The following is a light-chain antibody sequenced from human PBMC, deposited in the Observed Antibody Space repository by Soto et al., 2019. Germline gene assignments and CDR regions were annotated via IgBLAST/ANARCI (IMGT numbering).Light chain of an antibody. CDR2: EPS. Sequence: DIQLTQSPSPLSASVGDRVYITCRTSQDISSYLNWYQAKPGKAPKLLVYEPSTLESGVQSRLRGSGSGTPFTPAICRPQHEDSATYSCQPNYGTPPFTSGPGTRVHI. V-gene: IGKV1-39*01. CDR3: QPNYGTPPFT. J-gene: IGKJ3*01. CDR1: QDISSY.